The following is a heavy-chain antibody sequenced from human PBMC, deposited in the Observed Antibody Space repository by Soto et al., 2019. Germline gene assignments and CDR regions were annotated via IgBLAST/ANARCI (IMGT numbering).Heavy chain of an antibody. CDR1: GYTFTSYG. D-gene: IGHD6-13*01. J-gene: IGHJ4*02. CDR2: ISAYNGNT. Sequence: QVQLVQSGAEVKKPGASVKVSCKASGYTFTSYGISWVRQAPGQGLEWMGWISAYNGNTNYAQKLQDRVTMTTDTSTSTAYMELRSLRSDDTAVYYCARVRTTYSSSWTAFDYWGQGTLVTVSS. CDR3: ARVRTTYSSSWTAFDY. V-gene: IGHV1-18*01.